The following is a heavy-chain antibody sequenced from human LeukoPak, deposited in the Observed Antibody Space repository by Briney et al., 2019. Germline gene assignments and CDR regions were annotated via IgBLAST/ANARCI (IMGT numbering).Heavy chain of an antibody. V-gene: IGHV3-23*01. D-gene: IGHD2-2*01. J-gene: IGHJ4*02. CDR1: GFTFSSYA. CDR2: ISGSGGST. Sequence: PGGSLRLSCVASGFTFSSYAMSWVRQAPGKGLEWVSAISGSGGSTYYADSVKGRFTISRDNSKNTLYLQMNSLRAEDTAVYYCAKRDCSSTSCYYDYWGQGTLVTVSS. CDR3: AKRDCSSTSCYYDY.